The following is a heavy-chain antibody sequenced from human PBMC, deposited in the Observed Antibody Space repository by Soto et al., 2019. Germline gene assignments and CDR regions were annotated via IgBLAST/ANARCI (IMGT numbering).Heavy chain of an antibody. V-gene: IGHV5-51*01. CDR1: GYRFADYW. CDR3: TWPAPIGLDATGMDV. J-gene: IGHJ6*02. Sequence: EVQLVQSGAEVKKPGESLKISCKASGYRFADYWVGWVRQMPGKGLEWMAIIFPADSDTRYSPSFQGQVTISADKSINTAYLQWTSLKASDTATYYCTWPAPIGLDATGMDVWGQGTTVIVSS. CDR2: IFPADSDT. D-gene: IGHD2-2*01.